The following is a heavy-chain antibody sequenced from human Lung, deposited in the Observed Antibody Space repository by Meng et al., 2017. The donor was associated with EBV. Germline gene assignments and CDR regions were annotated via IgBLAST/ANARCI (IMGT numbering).Heavy chain of an antibody. V-gene: IGHV4-31*01. J-gene: IGHJ4*02. Sequence: QGPVQESGPGLVKPSPTLSLTCTVSGSSISSGGHYWSWIRQHPGKGLEWIGYIDYSGSTYYNPSLKSLVSISVETSINLFSLKLSSVTAADTDVYYCARAVDTGYFDYWGQGTLVTVSS. CDR1: GSSISSGGHY. CDR2: IDYSGST. CDR3: ARAVDTGYFDY. D-gene: IGHD5-18*01.